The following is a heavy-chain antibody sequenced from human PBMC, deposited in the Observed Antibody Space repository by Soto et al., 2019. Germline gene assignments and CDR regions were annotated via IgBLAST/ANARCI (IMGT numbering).Heavy chain of an antibody. CDR2: INAGNGNT. D-gene: IGHD3-10*01. CDR1: GYAFTSYA. Sequence: VSVKVSCKASGYAFTSYAMHWVRQAPGQRLEWMGWINAGNGNTKYSQKFQGRVTITRDTSASTAYMELSSLRSEDTAVYYCARARVLLWFGELFLDYWGQGTLVTVSS. J-gene: IGHJ4*02. CDR3: ARARVLLWFGELFLDY. V-gene: IGHV1-3*01.